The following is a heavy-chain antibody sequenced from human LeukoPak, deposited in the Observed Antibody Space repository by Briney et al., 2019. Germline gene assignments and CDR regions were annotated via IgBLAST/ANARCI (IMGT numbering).Heavy chain of an antibody. Sequence: PGGSLRLSYVASGFPFSSYWMTWVRQAPGKGLEWVSIIYSGGSTSYADSVKGRFTISRDNSKNTLYLQMNSLRAEDTAVYYCARDVVGATYFDWGQGTLVTVSS. J-gene: IGHJ4*02. V-gene: IGHV3-53*01. CDR1: GFPFSSYW. CDR3: ARDVVGATYFD. D-gene: IGHD1-26*01. CDR2: IYSGGST.